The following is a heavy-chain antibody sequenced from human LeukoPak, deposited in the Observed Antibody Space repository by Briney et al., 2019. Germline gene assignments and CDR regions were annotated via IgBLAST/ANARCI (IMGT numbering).Heavy chain of an antibody. CDR1: GGSISSYY. J-gene: IGHJ4*02. V-gene: IGHV4-59*01. CDR2: IYYSGST. D-gene: IGHD4-17*01. Sequence: SETLSLTCTVSGGSISSYYWSWIRQPPGKGLEWIGYIYYSGSTNYNPSLKSRVTISVDTSKNRFSLKLSSVTAADTAVYYCAGDIPHYGDYGFDYWGQGTLVTVSS. CDR3: AGDIPHYGDYGFDY.